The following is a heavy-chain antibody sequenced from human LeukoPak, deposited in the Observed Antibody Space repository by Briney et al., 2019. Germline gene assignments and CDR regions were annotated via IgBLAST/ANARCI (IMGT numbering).Heavy chain of an antibody. CDR1: GFTFSSYA. V-gene: IGHV3-23*01. D-gene: IGHD3-9*01. Sequence: PGGSLRLSCAASGFTFSSYAMSWVRQAPGKGLEWVSGISGSRTYYADSVKGRFTISRDNSKNTLYLHMNSLRAEDTAVYYCARPPPDNLLTGSLYYFDNWGQGALVTVSS. J-gene: IGHJ4*02. CDR2: ISGSRT. CDR3: ARPPPDNLLTGSLYYFDN.